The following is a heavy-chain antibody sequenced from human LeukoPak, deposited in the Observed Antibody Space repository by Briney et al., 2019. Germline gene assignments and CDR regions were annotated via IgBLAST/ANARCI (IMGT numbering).Heavy chain of an antibody. Sequence: GGSLRLSCAASGFTFSNAWMSWVRQAPGKGLEWVGRIKSKTDGGTTDYAAPVKGRFTISRDDSKNTLYLQMNSLKTEDTAVYYCTTNVLRYFDWLGFDYRGQGTLVTVSS. CDR1: GFTFSNAW. D-gene: IGHD3-9*01. J-gene: IGHJ4*02. CDR3: TTNVLRYFDWLGFDY. CDR2: IKSKTDGGTT. V-gene: IGHV3-15*01.